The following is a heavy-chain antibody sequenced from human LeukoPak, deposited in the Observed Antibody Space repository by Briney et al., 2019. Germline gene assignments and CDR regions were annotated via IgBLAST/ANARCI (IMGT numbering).Heavy chain of an antibody. CDR3: ARDTANYYYDSSGYYFDY. J-gene: IGHJ4*02. CDR1: GYSFTSYY. V-gene: IGHV1-46*01. CDR2: INPRGGST. Sequence: ASVKVSCKTSGYSFTSYYMHWVRQAPGQGLEWMGIINPRGGSTSYAQKFQGRVTMTRDTSTSTVYMELSSLRSEDTAVYYCARDTANYYYDSSGYYFDYWGRGTLVTVSS. D-gene: IGHD3-22*01.